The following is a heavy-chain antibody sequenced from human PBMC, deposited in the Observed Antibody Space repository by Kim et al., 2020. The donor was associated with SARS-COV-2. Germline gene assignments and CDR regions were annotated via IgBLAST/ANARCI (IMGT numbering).Heavy chain of an antibody. V-gene: IGHV4-34*01. Sequence: SETLSLTCAVYGGSFSGYYWSWIRQPPGKGLEWIGEINHSGSTNYNPSLKSRVTISVDTSKNQFSLKLSSVTAADTAVYYCARFASSSWYFDYWGQGTL. CDR1: GGSFSGYY. CDR2: INHSGST. CDR3: ARFASSSWYFDY. J-gene: IGHJ4*02. D-gene: IGHD6-13*01.